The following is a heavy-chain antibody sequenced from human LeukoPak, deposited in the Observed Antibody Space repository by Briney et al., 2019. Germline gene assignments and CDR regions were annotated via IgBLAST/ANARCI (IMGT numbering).Heavy chain of an antibody. CDR2: IRKKPHSYTT. J-gene: IGHJ3*01. CDR3: ARVSATTGATDALDF. CDR1: GFTFCDHF. Sequence: GGSLRLSCAASGFTFCDHFMDWVRQAPGKGVEWVGRIRKKPHSYTTEYAASVKGRFTFSRDDLRNSLYLQMNSLEAEDTGVYYCARVSATTGATDALDFWGQGTMVTVSS. V-gene: IGHV3-72*01. D-gene: IGHD1-1*01.